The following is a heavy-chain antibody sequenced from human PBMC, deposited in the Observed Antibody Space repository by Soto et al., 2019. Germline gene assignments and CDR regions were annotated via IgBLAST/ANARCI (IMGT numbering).Heavy chain of an antibody. J-gene: IGHJ4*02. Sequence: GGSLRLSCAASGFTFSSYAMSWVRQAPGKGLEWVSAISGSGGSTYYADSVKGRFTISRDNSKNTLYLQMNSLRAEDTAVYDCAKEEGGIYYYDSSGYYSWTLDYWGQGNLVTVSS. CDR2: ISGSGGST. CDR1: GFTFSSYA. D-gene: IGHD3-22*01. V-gene: IGHV3-23*01. CDR3: AKEEGGIYYYDSSGYYSWTLDY.